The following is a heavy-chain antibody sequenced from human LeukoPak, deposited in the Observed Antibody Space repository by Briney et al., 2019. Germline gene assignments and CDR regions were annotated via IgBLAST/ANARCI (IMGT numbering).Heavy chain of an antibody. D-gene: IGHD2-2*02. CDR2: MNPNSGNT. CDR1: GFTFTSYD. J-gene: IGHJ4*02. V-gene: IGHV1-8*01. Sequence: GGSLRLSCAASGFTFTSYDINWVRQATGQGLEWMGWMNPNSGNTGYAQKFQGRVTMTRNTSISTAYMELSSLRSEDTAVYYCARGIYCSSTSCYTGFDYWGQGTLVTVSS. CDR3: ARGIYCSSTSCYTGFDY.